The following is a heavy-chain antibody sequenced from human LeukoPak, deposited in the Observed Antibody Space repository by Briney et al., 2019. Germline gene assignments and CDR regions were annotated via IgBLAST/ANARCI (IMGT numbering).Heavy chain of an antibody. D-gene: IGHD4-23*01. Sequence: ASVKVSCKTSGYTFTDYGISWVRQAPGQGLEWMGWIGAYNGNTNYAQNLQGRVTMTTDTSMSTAYMDLRSLRSDDTATYYCARAGYGGNFLDYWGQGTLVTVSS. CDR2: IGAYNGNT. CDR1: GYTFTDYG. CDR3: ARAGYGGNFLDY. V-gene: IGHV1-18*01. J-gene: IGHJ4*02.